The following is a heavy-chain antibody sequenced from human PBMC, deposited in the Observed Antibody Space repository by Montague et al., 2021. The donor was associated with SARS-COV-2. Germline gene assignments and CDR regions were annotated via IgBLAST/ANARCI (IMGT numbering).Heavy chain of an antibody. Sequence: SQTLSLTCAVYGGSFSGYYWSWICQPPGKGLERIGEINHSGSTNSNPSLKSRVTITVDTSKNQFSLKLSSVAAADTAVYYCASASVSGYAFDYWGQGTLVTVSS. CDR2: INHSGST. CDR1: GGSFSGYY. J-gene: IGHJ4*01. V-gene: IGHV4-34*01. CDR3: ASASVSGYAFDY. D-gene: IGHD2-2*01.